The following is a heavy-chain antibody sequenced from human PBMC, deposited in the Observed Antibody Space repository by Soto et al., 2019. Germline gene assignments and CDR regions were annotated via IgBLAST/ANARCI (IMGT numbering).Heavy chain of an antibody. CDR1: GYTFTDYY. CDR2: INPNNGDT. Sequence: ASVKGSCKASGYTFTDYYLHWVRQAPGQGLECMGWINPNNGDTNYAQKFQGRVTMTRDTSISTAYMEVSRLRSDDTAVYYCARSVSFITPRPDYWGQGTLVTVSS. V-gene: IGHV1-2*02. D-gene: IGHD6-6*01. J-gene: IGHJ4*02. CDR3: ARSVSFITPRPDY.